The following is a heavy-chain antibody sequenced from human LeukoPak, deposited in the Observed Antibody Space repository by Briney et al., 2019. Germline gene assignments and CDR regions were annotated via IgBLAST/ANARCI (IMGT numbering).Heavy chain of an antibody. CDR1: GGSISSHY. CDR3: ARGSGWYFY. CDR2: IYYSGST. V-gene: IGHV4-59*08. J-gene: IGHJ4*02. D-gene: IGHD6-19*01. Sequence: SETLSLTCTVSGGSISSHYWSWIRQPPGKGLEWIGYIYYSGSTNYNPSLKSRVTISVDTSKNQSSLKLSSVTAADTAVYYCARGSGWYFYWGQGTLVTVSS.